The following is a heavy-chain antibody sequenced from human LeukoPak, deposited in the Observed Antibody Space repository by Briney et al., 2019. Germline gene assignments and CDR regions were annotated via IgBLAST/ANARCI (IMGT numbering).Heavy chain of an antibody. CDR1: GYTFSSYA. CDR3: ARDRGGTGDFDY. D-gene: IGHD1-1*01. J-gene: IGHJ4*02. CDR2: INAANGDT. Sequence: ASVKVSCKASGYTFSSYAMHWVRRAPGQRLERMGWINAANGDTKYSQKFQGRVTVARDTSASTAYMELSSLRSEDTAVYYCARDRGGTGDFDYWGQGTLVTVSS. V-gene: IGHV1-3*01.